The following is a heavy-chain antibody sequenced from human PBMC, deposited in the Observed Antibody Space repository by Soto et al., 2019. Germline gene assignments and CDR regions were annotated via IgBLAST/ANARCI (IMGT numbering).Heavy chain of an antibody. CDR2: IYYSGST. CDR1: GGSISSGGYY. Sequence: QVQLQESGPGLVKPSQTLSLTCTVSGGSISSGGYYWSWIRQHPGKGLEWIGYIYYSGSTYYNPSLKSRVTISVDTSKNQFSLKLSSVTAADTAVYYCARGRIVVVPAALRGNWFDPWGQGTLVTVSS. CDR3: ARGRIVVVPAALRGNWFDP. D-gene: IGHD2-2*01. V-gene: IGHV4-31*03. J-gene: IGHJ5*02.